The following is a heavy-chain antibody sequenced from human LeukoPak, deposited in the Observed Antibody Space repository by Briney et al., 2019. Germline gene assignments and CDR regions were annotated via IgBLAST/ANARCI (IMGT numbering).Heavy chain of an antibody. Sequence: SVTVSCKASGGTFSSYAISWVRQAPGQGLEWMGGIIPIFGTANYAQKFQGRVTITADESTSTAYMELSSLRSEDTAVYYCARATRLVGATLDYYYYGMDVWGQGTTVTVSS. V-gene: IGHV1-69*13. CDR1: GGTFSSYA. D-gene: IGHD1-26*01. CDR3: ARATRLVGATLDYYYYGMDV. CDR2: IIPIFGTA. J-gene: IGHJ6*02.